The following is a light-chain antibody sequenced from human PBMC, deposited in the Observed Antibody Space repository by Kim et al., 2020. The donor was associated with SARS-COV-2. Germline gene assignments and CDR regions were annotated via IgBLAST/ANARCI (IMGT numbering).Light chain of an antibody. V-gene: IGKV3-15*01. J-gene: IGKJ1*01. Sequence: VSPGERATLSCRASQSVSSNLAWYQQKPGPAPRLLIYGASTRATGIPARFSVSGSGTEFTLTISSLQSEDFAVYYCQQYNNWPPTFGQGTKVDIK. CDR1: QSVSSN. CDR2: GAS. CDR3: QQYNNWPPT.